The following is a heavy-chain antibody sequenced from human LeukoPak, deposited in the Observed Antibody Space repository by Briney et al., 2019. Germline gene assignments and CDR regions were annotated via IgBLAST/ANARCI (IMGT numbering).Heavy chain of an antibody. Sequence: GGSLKLSCTASGFIFSSHPMHWVRQAPGQGLDWISFISSSSSLIYYADTVKGRFTITRDTAKNSLYLQMSTLTSDDTAVYYCAGRSVDLERPLYYWGEGTLVTVSS. V-gene: IGHV3-48*01. CDR2: ISSSSSLI. J-gene: IGHJ4*02. CDR3: AGRSVDLERPLYY. D-gene: IGHD1-1*01. CDR1: GFIFSSHP.